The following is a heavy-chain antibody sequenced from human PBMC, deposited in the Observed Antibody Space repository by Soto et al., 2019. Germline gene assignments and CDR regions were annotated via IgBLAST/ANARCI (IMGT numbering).Heavy chain of an antibody. CDR2: IEWDEYK. V-gene: IGHV2-70*01. D-gene: IGHD5-18*01. CDR3: ARMATAMVNRYYFDY. CDR1: GLSHNTNIML. J-gene: IGHJ4*02. Sequence: PAQSLTLDCSSCGLSHNTNIMLVRWIRHPPGKALEGLSLIEWDEYKYYSTTPKTRATLPKDNPKNQVVLTMTNMDPVDTATYYCARMATAMVNRYYFDYWGQANLV.